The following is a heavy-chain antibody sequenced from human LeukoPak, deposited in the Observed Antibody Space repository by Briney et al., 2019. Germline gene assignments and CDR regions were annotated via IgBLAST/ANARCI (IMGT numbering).Heavy chain of an antibody. V-gene: IGHV3-9*01. CDR2: ISWNGGGM. D-gene: IGHD6-6*01. CDR3: AKDITGGRSSPYFDS. J-gene: IGHJ4*02. CDR1: GFTFDAYA. Sequence: GGSLRLSCEASGFTFDAYAMHWVRQAPGKGLEWVSGISWNGGGMGYAVSVKGRFTISRDNAKNSLYLQMNSLRDEDTALYYCAKDITGGRSSPYFDSWGQGTLVTVSS.